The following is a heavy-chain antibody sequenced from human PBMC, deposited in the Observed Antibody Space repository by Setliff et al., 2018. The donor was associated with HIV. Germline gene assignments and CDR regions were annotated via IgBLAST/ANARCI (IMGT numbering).Heavy chain of an antibody. V-gene: IGHV3-53*01. Sequence: GGSLRLSCAASGFTVRNNYMSWVRQAPGKGLEWVSVIYSGGGTDYAASVKGRFTISRDNSKNMLYLQVNSLRAEDTAVYYCARGRFDYAWGSSRDYYYYYMDVWGKGTTVTVSS. J-gene: IGHJ6*03. D-gene: IGHD3-16*02. CDR3: ARGRFDYAWGSSRDYYYYYMDV. CDR1: GFTVRNNY. CDR2: IYSGGGT.